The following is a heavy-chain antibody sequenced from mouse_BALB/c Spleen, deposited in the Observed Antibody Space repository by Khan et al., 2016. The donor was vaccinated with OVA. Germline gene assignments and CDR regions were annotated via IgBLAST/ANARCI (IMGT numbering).Heavy chain of an antibody. D-gene: IGHD1-1*01. J-gene: IGHJ4*01. CDR3: ARGYYGSSYGDAMDY. CDR1: GFTFSSFG. Sequence: EVELVESGGGLVQPGGSRKLSCAASGFTFSSFGMHWVRQAPEKGLAWVAYISSGSSTIYYADTVKGRFTISRDNPKNTLFLQMTSLRSEDTAMYYCARGYYGSSYGDAMDYWGQGTSVTVSS. CDR2: ISSGSSTI. V-gene: IGHV5-17*02.